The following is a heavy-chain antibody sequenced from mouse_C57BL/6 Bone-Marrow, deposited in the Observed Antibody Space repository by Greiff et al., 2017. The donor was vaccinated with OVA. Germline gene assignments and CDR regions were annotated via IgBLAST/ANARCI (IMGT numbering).Heavy chain of an antibody. V-gene: IGHV1-83*01. CDR1: YTFTDYYM. J-gene: IGHJ2*01. CDR2: YPGSGNTY. CDR3: RCIIITTVVDEY. D-gene: IGHD1-1*01. Sequence: VQVVESGPELVKPGASVKMSCKASGYTFTDYYMHWVKQKPGKGLEWIGEIYPGSGNTYYNEKFKGKATLTADTSSSTAYMQLSSLTSEDSAVYFCARCIIITTVVDEYWGRGTTLTVSS.